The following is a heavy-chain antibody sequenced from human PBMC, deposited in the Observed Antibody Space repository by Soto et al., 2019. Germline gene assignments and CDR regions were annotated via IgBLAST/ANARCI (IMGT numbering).Heavy chain of an antibody. Sequence: GGSLRLSCAASKFTFTNFGMHWVRQAPGKGLEWVVLISFDGSHEFYADSVRGRFTISRDNAKNTLFLQMNTLRTQDTALYFFAKGAFGSQNYSNARTHYYGMDVWGQGTTVTVSS. V-gene: IGHV3-30*18. CDR1: KFTFTNFG. CDR3: AKGAFGSQNYSNARTHYYGMDV. CDR2: ISFDGSHE. D-gene: IGHD3-10*01. J-gene: IGHJ6*02.